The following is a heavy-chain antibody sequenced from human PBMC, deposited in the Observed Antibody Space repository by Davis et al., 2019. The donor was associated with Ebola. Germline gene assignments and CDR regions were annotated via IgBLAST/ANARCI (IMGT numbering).Heavy chain of an antibody. V-gene: IGHV1-69*04. D-gene: IGHD6-13*01. Sequence: AASVKVSCKASGGTFSSYAISWVRQAPGQGLEWMGRIIPILGIANYAQKFQGRVTITADKSTSTAYMELSSLRSEDTAVYYCARGSGSSTWYTLADYYYVMDVWGQGTTVTVSS. J-gene: IGHJ6*02. CDR1: GGTFSSYA. CDR2: IIPILGIA. CDR3: ARGSGSSTWYTLADYYYVMDV.